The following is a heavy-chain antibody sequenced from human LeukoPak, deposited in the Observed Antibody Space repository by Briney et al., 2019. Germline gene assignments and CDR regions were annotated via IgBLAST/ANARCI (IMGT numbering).Heavy chain of an antibody. D-gene: IGHD3-22*01. CDR2: ISYHGSDK. V-gene: IGHV3-30*18. CDR1: GFPFSSYG. Sequence: HTGGSLRLSCVASGFPFSSYGMHWVRQAPGKGLEWVAVISYHGSDKYYPDSVKGRFTISRDNSKNTLYLQMNSLRAEDTAVYYCANSDSSGYYDYWGQGTLVTVSS. J-gene: IGHJ4*02. CDR3: ANSDSSGYYDY.